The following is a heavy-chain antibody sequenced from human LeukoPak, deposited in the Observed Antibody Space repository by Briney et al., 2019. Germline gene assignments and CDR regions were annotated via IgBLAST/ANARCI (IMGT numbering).Heavy chain of an antibody. CDR2: MHHSGSA. D-gene: IGHD6-13*01. Sequence: SETLSLTCTVSGGSISSYFWSWVRQSPGKGLEWIGFMHHSGSANSNPSLKSRVTISMDTSKNQFSLKLSSVTAADTAVYYCARCRSWRYYYYYYMDVWGKGATVTVSS. J-gene: IGHJ6*03. CDR3: ARCRSWRYYYYYYMDV. V-gene: IGHV4-59*12. CDR1: GGSISSYF.